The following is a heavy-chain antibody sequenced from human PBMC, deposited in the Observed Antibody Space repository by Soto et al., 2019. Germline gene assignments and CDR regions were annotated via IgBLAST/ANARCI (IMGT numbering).Heavy chain of an antibody. CDR2: ISSNGGST. V-gene: IGHV3-64*01. J-gene: IGHJ3*02. CDR1: GFTFSSYA. CDR3: ARDRLRVLYGDYSGGAFDI. D-gene: IGHD4-17*01. Sequence: EVQLVESGGGLVQPGGSLRLSCAASGFTFSSYAMHWVRQAPGKGLEYVSAISSNGGSTYYANSVKGRFTISRDNSKNTLYLQMGSLRAEDMAVYYCARDRLRVLYGDYSGGAFDIWGQGTMVTVSS.